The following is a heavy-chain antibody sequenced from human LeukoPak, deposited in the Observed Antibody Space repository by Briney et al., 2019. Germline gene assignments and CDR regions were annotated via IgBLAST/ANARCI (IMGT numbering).Heavy chain of an antibody. CDR2: IYTSGST. CDR1: GGSVTTAY. V-gene: IGHV4-4*07. D-gene: IGHD1-1*01. CDR3: ARGTEEYYYYYMDV. Sequence: PSETLSLTCSVSGGSVTTAYWSWIRQPAGQGREWIGRIYTSGSTNYNPSLKSRVTMSVDTSKNQFSLKLSSVTAADTAVYYCARGTEEYYYYYMDVWGKGTTVTVSS. J-gene: IGHJ6*03.